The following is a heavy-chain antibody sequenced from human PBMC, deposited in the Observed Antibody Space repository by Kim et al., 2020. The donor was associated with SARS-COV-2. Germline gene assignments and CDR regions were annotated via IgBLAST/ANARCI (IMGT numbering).Heavy chain of an antibody. CDR1: GGSFSGYY. CDR3: AALGGICSGGSCYLRSDY. V-gene: IGHV4-34*01. J-gene: IGHJ4*02. CDR2: IKHSGST. D-gene: IGHD2-15*01. Sequence: SETLSLTCAVYGGSFSGYYWSWIRQPPGKGLEWMGEIKHSGSTNYNPSLKRRVTISVDTYKNQFSLKLSSVTAADTAVYYCAALGGICSGGSCYLRSDYWGQGTLVTVSS.